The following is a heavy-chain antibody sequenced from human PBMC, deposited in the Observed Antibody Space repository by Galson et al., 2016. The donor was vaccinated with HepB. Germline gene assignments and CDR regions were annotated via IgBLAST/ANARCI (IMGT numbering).Heavy chain of an antibody. D-gene: IGHD3-3*02. CDR3: ARQGRYHFESKGDY. J-gene: IGHJ4*02. CDR2: IDPRDYDT. V-gene: IGHV5-10-1*01. Sequence: QSGAEVKKPGESLKIFCKASGYTFTTYWITWVRQVPGKGLEWVGRIDPRDYDTNYNPSFFGQVAISTDRSISTAYLQWSSLKASDSAIYYCARQGRYHFESKGDYWGPGTLVTVSS. CDR1: GYTFTTYW.